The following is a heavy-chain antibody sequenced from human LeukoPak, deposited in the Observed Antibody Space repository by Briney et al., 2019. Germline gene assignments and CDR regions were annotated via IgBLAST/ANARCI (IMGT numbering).Heavy chain of an antibody. Sequence: PGGSLRLSCAGSGFTFSSYAMHWVRQAPGKGLEWVAVISYDGSNKYYADSVKGRFTISRDNSKNTLYLQMNSLRAEDTAVYYCARGYDSSGYYHDYWGQGTLVTVSS. V-gene: IGHV3-30-3*01. CDR2: ISYDGSNK. CDR3: ARGYDSSGYYHDY. J-gene: IGHJ4*02. D-gene: IGHD3-22*01. CDR1: GFTFSSYA.